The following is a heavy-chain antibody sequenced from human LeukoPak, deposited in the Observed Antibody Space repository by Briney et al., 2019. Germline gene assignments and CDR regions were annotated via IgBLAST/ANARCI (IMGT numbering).Heavy chain of an antibody. CDR3: AKDLVSGWPEGAFDI. V-gene: IGHV3-53*01. CDR1: GFTVSNKY. J-gene: IGHJ3*02. D-gene: IGHD6-19*01. Sequence: GGSLRLSCAASGFTVSNKYMTWVRQAPGKGREWVSLIYNDGRTYYADSVKGRFTISRDNSKNTLYLQMNSLRAEDTAVYYCAKDLVSGWPEGAFDIWGQGTVVTVSS. CDR2: IYNDGRT.